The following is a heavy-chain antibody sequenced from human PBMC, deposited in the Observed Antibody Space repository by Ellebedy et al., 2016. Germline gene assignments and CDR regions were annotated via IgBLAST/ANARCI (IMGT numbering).Heavy chain of an antibody. V-gene: IGHV3-23*01. CDR1: GFTFSSYS. CDR3: AKGLRVGAADAFDI. D-gene: IGHD1-26*01. J-gene: IGHJ3*02. Sequence: GGSLRLSXAASGFTFSSYSMSWVRQAPGKGLEWVSAISGRDTTTLYADSVKGRFTISRDNSRNTLNLQMNSLRGEDTAVYYCAKGLRVGAADAFDIWGQGTMVTVSS. CDR2: ISGRDTTT.